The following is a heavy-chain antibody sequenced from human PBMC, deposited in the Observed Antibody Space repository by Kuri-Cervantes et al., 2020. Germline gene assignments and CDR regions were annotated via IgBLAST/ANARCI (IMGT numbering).Heavy chain of an antibody. J-gene: IGHJ5*02. D-gene: IGHD2-15*01. CDR3: ARYFSDKSCSGGCCLWFDP. CDR2: IYYRGST. CDR1: GGSVSSGGYY. V-gene: IGHV4-31*03. Sequence: TLSLTCTVSGGSVSSGGYYWSWIRQHPGKGLEWIGYIYYRGSTYDNPFLKSRVTISVDTSKNQFSLKLSSVTAAATAVYYCARYFSDKSCSGGCCLWFDPWGQGTLVTVSS.